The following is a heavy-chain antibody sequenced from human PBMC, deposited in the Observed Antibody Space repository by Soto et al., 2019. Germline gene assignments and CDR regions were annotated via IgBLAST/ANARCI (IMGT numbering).Heavy chain of an antibody. D-gene: IGHD6-19*01. CDR2: IYYSGST. CDR3: AREPRGWYGAFDI. Sequence: SETLSLTCTVSGGSVSSGSYYWSWIRQPPGKGLEWIGYIYYSGSTNYNPSLKSRVTISVDTSKNQFSLKLSSVTAADTAVYYCAREPRGWYGAFDIWGQGTMVTVSS. CDR1: GGSVSSGSYY. J-gene: IGHJ3*02. V-gene: IGHV4-61*01.